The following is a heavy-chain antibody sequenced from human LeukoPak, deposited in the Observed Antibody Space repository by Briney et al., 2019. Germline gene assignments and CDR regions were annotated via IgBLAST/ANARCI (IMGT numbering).Heavy chain of an antibody. J-gene: IGHJ3*02. CDR3: AIPDSSDAFDI. CDR1: GGTFSSYA. V-gene: IGHV1-69*05. D-gene: IGHD3-22*01. CDR2: IIPIFGTA. Sequence: SVKVPCKASGGTFSSYAISWVRQAPGQGLEWMGGIIPIFGTANYAQKFQGRVTITTDESTSTAYMELSSLRSEDTAVYYCAIPDSSDAFDIWGQGTMVTVSS.